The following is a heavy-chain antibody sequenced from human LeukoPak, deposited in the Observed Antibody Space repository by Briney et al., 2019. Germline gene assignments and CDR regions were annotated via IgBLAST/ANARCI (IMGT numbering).Heavy chain of an antibody. CDR1: GGSISSYY. CDR2: IYTSGST. D-gene: IGHD4-23*01. Sequence: SETLSLTCTVSGGSISSYYWSWIRQPAGKGLEWIGRIYTSGSTNYNPSLKSRVTISVDTSKNQFSLKLSSVTAADTAVYYCAGSTVVTPYSPYWGQGTLVTVSS. V-gene: IGHV4-4*07. J-gene: IGHJ4*02. CDR3: AGSTVVTPYSPY.